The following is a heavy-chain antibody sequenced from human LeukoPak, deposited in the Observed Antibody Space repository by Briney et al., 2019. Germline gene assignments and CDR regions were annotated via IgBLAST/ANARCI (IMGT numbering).Heavy chain of an antibody. CDR3: ARVNPDYYYYGMDV. CDR2: ISAYNGNT. J-gene: IGHJ6*02. Sequence: ASVKVSCKASGYTFTSYGSSWVRQAPGQGLEWMGWISAYNGNTNYAQKLQGRVTMTTDTSTSTAYMELRSLRSDDTAVYYCARVNPDYYYYGMDVWGQGTTVTVSS. CDR1: GYTFTSYG. V-gene: IGHV1-18*01.